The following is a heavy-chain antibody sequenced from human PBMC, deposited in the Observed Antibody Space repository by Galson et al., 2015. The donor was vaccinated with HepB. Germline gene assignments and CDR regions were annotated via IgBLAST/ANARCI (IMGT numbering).Heavy chain of an antibody. D-gene: IGHD6-19*01. Sequence: SVKVSCKASGGTFSSYAISWVRQAPGQGLEWMGGIIPIFGTANYAQKFQGRVTITADKSTSTAYMELSSLRSEDTAVYYCARERLAYSSGWYPFDYWGQGTLVTVSS. CDR1: GGTFSSYA. CDR2: IIPIFGTA. CDR3: ARERLAYSSGWYPFDY. V-gene: IGHV1-69*06. J-gene: IGHJ4*02.